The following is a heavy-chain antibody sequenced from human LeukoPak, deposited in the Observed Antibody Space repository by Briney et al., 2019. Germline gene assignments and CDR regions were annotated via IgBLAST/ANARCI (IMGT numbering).Heavy chain of an antibody. Sequence: SETLSLTCTVSGGSISSYYWSWIRQPQGKGLEYIGYIYYNGSTNYNSSLKSRVSISLDTSKHQFSLKLSSVTAADTAVYYCARGHCSSAGCFPSFDYWGQGTLVTVSS. V-gene: IGHV4-59*01. D-gene: IGHD2-2*01. CDR2: IYYNGST. J-gene: IGHJ4*02. CDR1: GGSISSYY. CDR3: ARGHCSSAGCFPSFDY.